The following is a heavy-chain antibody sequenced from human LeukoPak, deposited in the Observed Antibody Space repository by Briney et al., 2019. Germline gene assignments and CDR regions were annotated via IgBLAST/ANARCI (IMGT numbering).Heavy chain of an antibody. CDR2: IKQDGSEK. Sequence: PGGSLRLSCAASGFTFSSYWMSWVRQAPGKGLEWVANIKQDGSEKYYVDSVKGRFTISRDNAKNSLYLQMNSLRAEDSAIYYCAREDYYDTRDSRTDAFDIWGQGTMVTVSS. CDR3: AREDYYDTRDSRTDAFDI. J-gene: IGHJ3*02. D-gene: IGHD3-22*01. V-gene: IGHV3-7*03. CDR1: GFTFSSYW.